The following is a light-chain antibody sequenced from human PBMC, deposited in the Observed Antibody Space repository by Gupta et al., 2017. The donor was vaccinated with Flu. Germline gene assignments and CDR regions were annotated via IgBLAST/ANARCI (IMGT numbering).Light chain of an antibody. V-gene: IGLV5-45*02. CDR1: SGINVDTYR. CDR3: MIWHSSAWV. CDR2: YKSDSDK. J-gene: IGLJ3*02. Sequence: QAGLTLPSFLSPPPGVSASLSYTLRSGINVDTYRIYWYQQKPGTPPQYLLRYKSDSDKQQGSGVPSRFAGSKDASANAGILLISGLQSEDEADYYCMIWHSSAWVFGGGTRLTVL.